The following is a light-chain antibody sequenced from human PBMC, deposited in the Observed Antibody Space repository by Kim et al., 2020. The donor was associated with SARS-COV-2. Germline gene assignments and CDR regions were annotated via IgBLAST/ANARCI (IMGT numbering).Light chain of an antibody. Sequence: ASIGDRVTLTCRASQGISSHLAWYQQKPGKGPKLLIYAASALQSGVPSRFSASGSGTDFTLTISNLQPEDFATYFCQQSNSVPFTFGGGTKVDIK. J-gene: IGKJ4*01. CDR2: AAS. CDR3: QQSNSVPFT. CDR1: QGISSH. V-gene: IGKV1-12*02.